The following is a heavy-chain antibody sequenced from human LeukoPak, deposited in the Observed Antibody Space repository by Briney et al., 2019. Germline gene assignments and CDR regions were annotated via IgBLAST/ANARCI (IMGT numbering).Heavy chain of an antibody. V-gene: IGHV4-39*01. J-gene: IGHJ4*02. CDR1: GGSISTSYYY. Sequence: SETLSLTCTVSGGSISTSYYYWGWIRQPPGKGLEWIGNIHNSESTYYNPSLESRVTISVDTSKNQFSLKLSSVTAADTAVYYCARQVTFGYAYAYYFDYWGQGSLVTVSS. CDR3: ARQVTFGYAYAYYFDY. CDR2: IHNSEST. D-gene: IGHD5-18*01.